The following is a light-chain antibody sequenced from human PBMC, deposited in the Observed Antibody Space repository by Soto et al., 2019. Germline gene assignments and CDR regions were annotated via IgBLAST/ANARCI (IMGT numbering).Light chain of an antibody. Sequence: DIVMTQSPLSLPVTPGEPASISCRSSQSLLHSNGYNYLDWYLQKPGQSPQLLIYLGSNRSSGVPDRCSCSGSGTDFTLKISRVEADDVGVYYCMQALQAPRTFGPGIKVDIK. CDR2: LGS. CDR3: MQALQAPRT. J-gene: IGKJ3*01. CDR1: QSLLHSNGYNY. V-gene: IGKV2-28*01.